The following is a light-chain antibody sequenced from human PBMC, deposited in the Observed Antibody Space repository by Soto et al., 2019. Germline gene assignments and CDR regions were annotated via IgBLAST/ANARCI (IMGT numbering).Light chain of an antibody. J-gene: IGLJ1*01. CDR2: DVT. CDR3: SSYTSSSPYV. Sequence: QSVLTQPRSVSGSPGQSVTISCTGTSSDVGRYDYVSWYQQHPGKAPKLIIYDVTERPAGVSNRFSGSKSGNTASLTISGLQAEDEADYYCSSYTSSSPYVFGTGTKVTVL. CDR1: SSDVGRYDY. V-gene: IGLV2-14*01.